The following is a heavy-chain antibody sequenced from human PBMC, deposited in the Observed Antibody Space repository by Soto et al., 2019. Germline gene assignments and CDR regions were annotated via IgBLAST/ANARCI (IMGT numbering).Heavy chain of an antibody. D-gene: IGHD1-26*01. CDR1: GDSVSSNSAA. J-gene: IGHJ2*01. CDR2: TYYRSKWYN. Sequence: QVQLQQSGPGLVKPSQTLSLTCAISGDSVSSNSAAWNWIRQSPSRGLEWLGRTYYRSKWYNDYAVAVKSRITINPDTSKNQFSLQLHSVTPEDTAVYYCARDEATTVLLERWEPSYWYFDLWGRGTLVTVSS. CDR3: ARDEATTVLLERWEPSYWYFDL. V-gene: IGHV6-1*01.